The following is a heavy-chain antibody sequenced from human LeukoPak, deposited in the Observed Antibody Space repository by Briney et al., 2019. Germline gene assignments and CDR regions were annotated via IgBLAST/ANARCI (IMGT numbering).Heavy chain of an antibody. J-gene: IGHJ4*02. CDR1: GASISSSSYY. CDR2: IYYSGST. D-gene: IGHD5-24*01. V-gene: IGHV4-39*07. CDR3: ARDRGDGYNSEGEFDY. Sequence: SETLSLTCTVSGASISSSSYYWGRIRQPPGKGLAWIGSIYYSGSTYYNPSLKSRVTISVDTSKNQFSLKLSSVTAADTAVYYCARDRGDGYNSEGEFDYWGQGTLVTVSS.